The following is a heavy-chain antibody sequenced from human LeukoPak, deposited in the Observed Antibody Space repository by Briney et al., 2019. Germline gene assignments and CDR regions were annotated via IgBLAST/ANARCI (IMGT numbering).Heavy chain of an antibody. CDR3: ARSRKGYQLLSTNGDYYYMDV. J-gene: IGHJ6*03. Sequence: GGSLRLSCAASEFTFNTYSMNWVRQAPGKGLEGVSSISSSSDYIYYADSVKGRFTISRDSAKNSLYLQMNSLRADDTAVYYCARSRKGYQLLSTNGDYYYMDVWGKGTTVTLSS. V-gene: IGHV3-21*01. CDR2: ISSSSDYI. CDR1: EFTFNTYS. D-gene: IGHD2-2*01.